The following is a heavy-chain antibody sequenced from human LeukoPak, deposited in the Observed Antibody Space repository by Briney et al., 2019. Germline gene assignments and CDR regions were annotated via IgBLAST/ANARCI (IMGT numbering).Heavy chain of an antibody. J-gene: IGHJ4*02. V-gene: IGHV3-30*02. CDR1: GFTFSSYA. CDR3: AQLDYYDSSGYYSDY. D-gene: IGHD3-22*01. Sequence: GGSLRLSCAASGFTFSSYAMHWVRQAPGKGLEWVAFIRYDGSNKYYADSVKGRFTISRDNSKNTLYLQMNSLRAEDTAVYYCAQLDYYDSSGYYSDYWGQGTLVTVSS. CDR2: IRYDGSNK.